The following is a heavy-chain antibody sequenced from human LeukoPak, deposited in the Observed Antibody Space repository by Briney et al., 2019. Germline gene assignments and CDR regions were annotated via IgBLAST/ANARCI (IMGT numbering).Heavy chain of an antibody. CDR3: AKGGPQLYYDSSGYYFLDY. D-gene: IGHD3-22*01. CDR2: ISWNSGSI. J-gene: IGHJ4*02. Sequence: GGSLRLSCAASGFTFDDYAMHWVRQAPGKGLEWVSGISWNSGSIGYADSVKGRFTMSRDNSKNMLYLQMNSLRAEDTAVYYCAKGGPQLYYDSSGYYFLDYWGQGTLVTVSS. CDR1: GFTFDDYA. V-gene: IGHV3-9*01.